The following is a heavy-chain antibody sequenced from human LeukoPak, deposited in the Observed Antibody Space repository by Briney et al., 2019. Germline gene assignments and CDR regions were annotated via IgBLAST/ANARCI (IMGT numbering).Heavy chain of an antibody. CDR2: ISSGSSYI. Sequence: GGSLRLSCAASGFTFSNYNMNWVRQAPGKGLEWVSSISSGSSYIYYADSVKGRFTISRDNAKNSLYLQMNSLRAEDTAVYYCARAGGYSGYDLDYWGQGTLVTVSS. V-gene: IGHV3-21*01. D-gene: IGHD5-12*01. CDR3: ARAGGYSGYDLDY. J-gene: IGHJ4*02. CDR1: GFTFSNYN.